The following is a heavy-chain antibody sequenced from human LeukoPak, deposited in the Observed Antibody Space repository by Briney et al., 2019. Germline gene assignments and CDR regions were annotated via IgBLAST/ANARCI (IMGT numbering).Heavy chain of an antibody. Sequence: GGSLRLSCAASGFTFSSYAMHWVRQAPGKGLEWVAVISYDGSNKYYADSVKGRFTISRDNSKNTLYLQMNSLRAEDTAVYYCARGSSSGWWDCFDPWGQGTLVTVSS. CDR1: GFTFSSYA. D-gene: IGHD6-19*01. CDR3: ARGSSSGWWDCFDP. V-gene: IGHV3-30-3*01. J-gene: IGHJ5*02. CDR2: ISYDGSNK.